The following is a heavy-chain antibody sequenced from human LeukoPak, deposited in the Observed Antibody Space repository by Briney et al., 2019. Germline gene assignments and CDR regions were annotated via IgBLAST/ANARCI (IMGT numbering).Heavy chain of an antibody. V-gene: IGHV3-21*01. CDR1: GFTFSSYS. CDR2: ISSSSSYI. Sequence: PGGSLRLSCAASGFTFSSYSMNWVRQAPGKGLEWVSSISSSSSYIYYADSVKGRFTISRDNAKNSLYLQMNSLRAEDTAVYYCAGGLSHYDFWSGYQIPFDFWGQGTLVTVSS. CDR3: AGGLSHYDFWSGYQIPFDF. D-gene: IGHD3-3*01. J-gene: IGHJ4*02.